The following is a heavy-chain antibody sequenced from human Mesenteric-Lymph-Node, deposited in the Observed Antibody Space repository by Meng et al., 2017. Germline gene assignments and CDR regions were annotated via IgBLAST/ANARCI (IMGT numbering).Heavy chain of an antibody. V-gene: IGHV3-21*01. Sequence: GESLKISCAASGFTFSSYNMNWVRQAPGKGLEWVSSISSSSSYIYYADSVKGRFTISRDNAKNSLYLQMNSLRAEDTAVYYCARRSGSYQPNDYWGQGTLVTVSS. CDR3: ARRSGSYQPNDY. D-gene: IGHD1-26*01. CDR1: GFTFSSYN. CDR2: ISSSSSYI. J-gene: IGHJ4*02.